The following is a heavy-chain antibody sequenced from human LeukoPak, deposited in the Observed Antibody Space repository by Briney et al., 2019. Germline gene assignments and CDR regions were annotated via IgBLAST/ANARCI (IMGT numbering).Heavy chain of an antibody. CDR1: GGSISSGDYY. Sequence: TLSLTCTVSGGSISSGDYYWSWIRQPPGKGLEWIGYIYYSGSTYYNPSLKSRVTISVDTSKNQFSLKLSSVTAADTAVYYCARDYYGSGSYYTWCNWFDPWGQGTLVTVSS. CDR3: ARDYYGSGSYYTWCNWFDP. J-gene: IGHJ5*02. D-gene: IGHD3-10*01. CDR2: IYYSGST. V-gene: IGHV4-30-4*01.